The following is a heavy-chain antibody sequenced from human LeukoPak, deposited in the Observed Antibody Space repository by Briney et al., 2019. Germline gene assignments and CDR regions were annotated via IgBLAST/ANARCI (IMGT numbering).Heavy chain of an antibody. CDR3: ARALGYCSGGSCPDAFDI. CDR2: IESKTDGGTT. V-gene: IGHV3-15*04. J-gene: IGHJ3*02. Sequence: GGSLRLSCAASGFTFSSYWMSWVRQAPGKGLEWVGRIESKTDGGTTDYAAPVKGRFTISRDDSTNTPYLQMNSLRAGDTAVYYCARALGYCSGGSCPDAFDIWGQGTMVTVSS. CDR1: GFTFSSYW. D-gene: IGHD2-15*01.